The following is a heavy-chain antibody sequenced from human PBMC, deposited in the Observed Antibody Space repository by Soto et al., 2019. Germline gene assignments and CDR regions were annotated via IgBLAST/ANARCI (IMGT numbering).Heavy chain of an antibody. CDR1: DYTFTSYG. CDR2: ISAYNGNT. Sequence: QVQLVQSGAEVKKPGASVKVSCTAYDYTFTSYGISWVRQAPGQGLEWMGWISAYNGNTKYIQKFQGRVTMTTDTSTSTAYMELRSLTSDDTAVYYCARDFYGDSGHFDYWGQGTLVTVSS. D-gene: IGHD4-17*01. CDR3: ARDFYGDSGHFDY. V-gene: IGHV1-18*01. J-gene: IGHJ4*02.